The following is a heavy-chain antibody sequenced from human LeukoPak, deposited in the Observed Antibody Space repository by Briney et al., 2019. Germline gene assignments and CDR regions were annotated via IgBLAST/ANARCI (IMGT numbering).Heavy chain of an antibody. J-gene: IGHJ4*02. D-gene: IGHD6-13*01. V-gene: IGHV3-23*01. CDR2: ISASGGET. CDR1: GLTFSSYS. Sequence: PGGSLRLSCVVSGLTFSSYSMTWVRQAPGKGLEWVSGISASGGETWYPDSVKGRFTISRDNSKNTLFLQMNSLRVEDTAIYYCAKDAAGPEYWGQETLVTVSS. CDR3: AKDAAGPEY.